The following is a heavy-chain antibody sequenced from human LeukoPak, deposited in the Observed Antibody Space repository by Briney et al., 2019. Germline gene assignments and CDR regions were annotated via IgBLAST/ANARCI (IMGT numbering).Heavy chain of an antibody. V-gene: IGHV3-9*01. J-gene: IGHJ3*02. CDR1: GFTFDEYA. D-gene: IGHD3-10*01. CDR3: AKDVLITMVRGSAFDI. CDR2: ISWNSDKI. Sequence: GRSLRLSCAASGFTFDEYAMHWFLQPPGKGLEWLSGISWNSDKIGYADSVKGRFTISRDNAKNSLYLQMNSLRDEDTALYYCAKDVLITMVRGSAFDIWGQGTMVTVSS.